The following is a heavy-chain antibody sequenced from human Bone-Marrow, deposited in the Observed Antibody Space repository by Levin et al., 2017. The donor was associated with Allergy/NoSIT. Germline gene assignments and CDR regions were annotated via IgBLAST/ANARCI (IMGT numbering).Heavy chain of an antibody. D-gene: IGHD5-24*01. CDR1: GFTFSSYE. V-gene: IGHV3-48*03. J-gene: IGHJ4*02. CDR2: ISSSGSDI. CDR3: ARGGRDRVTLLDY. Sequence: GGSLRLSCAASGFTFSSYEISWVRQAPGKGLEWVSYISSSGSDIYYADSVKGRFTITRDNPKNSLYLHVNSLRAEDTALYYCARGGRDRVTLLDYWGQGTLVTVSS.